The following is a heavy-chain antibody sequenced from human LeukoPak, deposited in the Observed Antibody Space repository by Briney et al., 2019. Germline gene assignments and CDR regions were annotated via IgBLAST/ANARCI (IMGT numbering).Heavy chain of an antibody. CDR3: ARIEPPRPFDY. CDR2: IYYSGST. J-gene: IGHJ4*02. CDR1: GGSIGSATGTYY. Sequence: PSQTLSLTCTVSGGSIGSATGTYYWSWIRQPPGKGLEWIGSIYYSGSTYYNPSLKSRVTISVDTSKNQFSLKLSSVTAADTAVYYCARIEPPRPFDYWGQGTLVTVSS. D-gene: IGHD5-24*01. V-gene: IGHV4-39*01.